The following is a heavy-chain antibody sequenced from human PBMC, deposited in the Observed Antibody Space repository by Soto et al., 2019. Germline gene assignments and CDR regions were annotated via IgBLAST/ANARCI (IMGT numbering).Heavy chain of an antibody. CDR1: GDSVSSGDYY. CDR3: ARIPVDTYMIYWSDP. D-gene: IGHD3-16*01. CDR2: VYFSGST. V-gene: IGHV4-61*08. Sequence: SETLSLTCSVSGDSVSSGDYYWIWIRQPPWKGLEWIGHVYFSGSTNYIPSLKSRLTMSVDTAKNQFSLKLNSVTAADTAVYYCARIPVDTYMIYWSDPWGQGTQVTVSS. J-gene: IGHJ5*02.